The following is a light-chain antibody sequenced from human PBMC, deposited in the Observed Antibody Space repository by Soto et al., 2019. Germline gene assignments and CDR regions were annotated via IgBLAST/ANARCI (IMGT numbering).Light chain of an antibody. CDR1: QSVTSGY. CDR2: GVS. J-gene: IGKJ2*01. CDR3: QQYATSSPMYT. V-gene: IGKV3-20*01. Sequence: EIVLTQSPCTLSLSPGERATLSCRASQSVTSGYLGWYQQKPGQAPRLLIYGVSNRATGISDRFSGSGSGTDFTLTISSLEPEDSAVYYCQQYATSSPMYTFGQGTKVEIK.